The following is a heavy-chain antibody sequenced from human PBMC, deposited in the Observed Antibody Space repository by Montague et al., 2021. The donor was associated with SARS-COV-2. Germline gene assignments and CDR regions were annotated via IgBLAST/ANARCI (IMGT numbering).Heavy chain of an antibody. V-gene: IGHV3-23*03. Sequence: SRRLSCAASGFTFSSYAMSWVRQAPGKGLEWVSVIYSGGSRTYYADSVKGRFTISRDNSKNTLCLQMNSLRAEDTAVYYCAKDPHYDFWSGYYFDYWGQGTLVTVSS. J-gene: IGHJ4*02. D-gene: IGHD3-3*01. CDR2: IYSGGSRT. CDR1: GFTFSSYA. CDR3: AKDPHYDFWSGYYFDY.